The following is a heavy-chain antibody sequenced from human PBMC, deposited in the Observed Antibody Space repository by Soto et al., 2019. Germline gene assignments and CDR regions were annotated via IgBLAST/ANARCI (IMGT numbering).Heavy chain of an antibody. D-gene: IGHD2-2*01. J-gene: IGHJ4*02. CDR3: ARQLNIVIVPAAAPYFDY. Sequence: QLQLQESGPRLVKPSETLSLTCTVSGGSISNGNYYWGWIRQPPGKGLEWIGSSFYRGSTYYNPSLKSRVXXXVXXSKNQFSLKLSSVTAADTAVYYCARQLNIVIVPAAAPYFDYWGQGTLVTVSS. CDR2: SFYRGST. CDR1: GGSISNGNYY. V-gene: IGHV4-39*01.